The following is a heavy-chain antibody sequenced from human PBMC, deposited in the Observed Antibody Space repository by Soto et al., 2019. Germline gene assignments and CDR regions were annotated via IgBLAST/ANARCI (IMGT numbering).Heavy chain of an antibody. V-gene: IGHV1-18*01. D-gene: IGHD2-15*01. CDR1: GYTFTSYC. CDR2: ISAYNGNT. Sequence: QVQLVQSGAEVKRPGASVKVSCKASGYTFTSYCISWVRQAPGQGLEWMGWISAYNGNTNYAQKLQGRVTMTTDTSTSTAYMELRSLRSDDTAVYYCARGGPGVVVVAATGDAFDYWGQGTLVTVSS. J-gene: IGHJ4*02. CDR3: ARGGPGVVVVAATGDAFDY.